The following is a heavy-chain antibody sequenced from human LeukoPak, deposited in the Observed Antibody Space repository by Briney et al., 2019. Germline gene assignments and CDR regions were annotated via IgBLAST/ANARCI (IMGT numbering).Heavy chain of an antibody. J-gene: IGHJ4*02. CDR2: ISWNSGSI. D-gene: IGHD3-22*01. Sequence: GGSLRLSCAASGFTFDDYAMHWVRQAPGKGLEWVSGISWNSGSIGYADSVKGRFTISRDNAKNSLYLQMNSLRAEDTAVYYCAKGLHYYDSSGYYLDYWGQGTLVTVSS. CDR1: GFTFDDYA. CDR3: AKGLHYYDSSGYYLDY. V-gene: IGHV3-9*01.